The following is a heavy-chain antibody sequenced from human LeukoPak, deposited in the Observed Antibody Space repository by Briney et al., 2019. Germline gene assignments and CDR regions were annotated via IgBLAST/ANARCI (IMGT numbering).Heavy chain of an antibody. V-gene: IGHV3-21*01. Sequence: GGSLRLPCAASGFTFSSYSMNWVRQAPGKGLEWVSSISSSSSYIYYADSVKGRFTISRDNAKNSLYLQMNSLRAEDTAVYYCASANPYQLRGAFDIWGQGTMVTVSS. CDR3: ASANPYQLRGAFDI. CDR2: ISSSSSYI. D-gene: IGHD2-2*01. CDR1: GFTFSSYS. J-gene: IGHJ3*02.